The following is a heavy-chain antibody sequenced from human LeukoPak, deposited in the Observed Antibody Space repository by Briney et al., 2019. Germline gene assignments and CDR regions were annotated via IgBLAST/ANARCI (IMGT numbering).Heavy chain of an antibody. CDR1: GFTVSNYY. J-gene: IGHJ3*02. CDR3: ARGGSDGGDYSSFDI. V-gene: IGHV3-66*01. CDR2: IYTSGST. D-gene: IGHD4-17*01. Sequence: AGGSLRLSCAASGFTVSNYYMSWVRQAPGQGLEWVSVIYTSGSTYDADSVRGRFTISRDKSKNTLYLQMNSLRAEDAAVYYCARGGSDGGDYSSFDIWGLGTMVTVSS.